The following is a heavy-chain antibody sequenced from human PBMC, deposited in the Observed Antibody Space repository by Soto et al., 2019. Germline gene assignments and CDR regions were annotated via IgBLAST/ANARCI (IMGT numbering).Heavy chain of an antibody. CDR3: ARDSGPMTTAPRFDY. CDR2: IYYSGST. J-gene: IGHJ4*02. V-gene: IGHV4-59*01. CDR1: GRSISSYY. D-gene: IGHD4-17*01. Sequence: SETLSLTCTVSGRSISSYYWSWIRQPPGKGLEWIGYIYYSGSTNYNPSLKSRVNISVDTSKTQSSLKLSSVTAADTAVYYCARDSGPMTTAPRFDYWGQGTLVTVSS.